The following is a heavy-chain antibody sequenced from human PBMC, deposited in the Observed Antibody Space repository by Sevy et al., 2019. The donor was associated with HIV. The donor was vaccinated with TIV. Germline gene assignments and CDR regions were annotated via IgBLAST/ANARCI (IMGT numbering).Heavy chain of an antibody. Sequence: SDTLSLTCTVSGGSISSSSYYWGWIRQPPGKGLEWIGSIYYSGSTYYNPSLKSRVTISVDTSKNQFSLKLSSVTAADTAVYYCARQRGSSQEFDYWGQGTLVTVSS. J-gene: IGHJ4*02. D-gene: IGHD6-6*01. CDR1: GGSISSSSYY. CDR2: IYYSGST. V-gene: IGHV4-39*01. CDR3: ARQRGSSQEFDY.